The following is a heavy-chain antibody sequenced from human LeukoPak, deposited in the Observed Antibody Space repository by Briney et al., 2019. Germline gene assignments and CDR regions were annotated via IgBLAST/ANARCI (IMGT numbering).Heavy chain of an antibody. Sequence: VQPGGCLILSCAASGFTVSTNYMSWVRQAPGKGLEWVSVISSGDSTYYADSVKGRFTISRHNSKNTLYLQMNSLTTEDTAVYYCARDRHTAMVSGRPSLGAADFDYWGQGTLVTVSS. J-gene: IGHJ4*02. CDR2: ISSGDST. V-gene: IGHV3-53*04. CDR1: GFTVSTNY. D-gene: IGHD5-18*01. CDR3: ARDRHTAMVSGRPSLGAADFDY.